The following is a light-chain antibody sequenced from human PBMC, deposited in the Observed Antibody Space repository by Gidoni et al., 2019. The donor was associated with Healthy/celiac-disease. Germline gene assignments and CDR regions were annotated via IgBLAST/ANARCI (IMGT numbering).Light chain of an antibody. V-gene: IGLV3-21*02. J-gene: IGLJ1*01. Sequence: SYVLTQPPSVSVAPGQTARIPCGGNNIGSKSVHWYQQKPGQAPVLFVYDDSDRPSGIPERFSGSNSGNTATLTISRVEAGDEADYYCQVWDSSSDHYVFGTGTKVTVL. CDR3: QVWDSSSDHYV. CDR2: DDS. CDR1: NIGSKS.